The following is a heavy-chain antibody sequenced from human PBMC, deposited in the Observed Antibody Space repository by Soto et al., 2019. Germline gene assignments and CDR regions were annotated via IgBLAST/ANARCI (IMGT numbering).Heavy chain of an antibody. V-gene: IGHV1-69*01. CDR2: ISPFFGTT. CDR1: GGGTLSNDA. CDR3: AREVVTETTWGSFDS. J-gene: IGHJ4*02. Sequence: QVHLVQSGADGRKSGSSVRVSCTASGGGTLSNDAISWVRQAPGQGLEWLGRISPFFGTTDYLQSFQGRLTMSADASTGTVYMDLRSLKSDDTAVYYCAREVVTETTWGSFDSRGQGTLVTVSS. D-gene: IGHD2-21*02.